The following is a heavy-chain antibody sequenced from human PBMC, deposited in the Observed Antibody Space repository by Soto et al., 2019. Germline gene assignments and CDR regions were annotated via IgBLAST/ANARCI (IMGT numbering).Heavy chain of an antibody. D-gene: IGHD3-22*01. CDR1: GFTVSSNY. Sequence: PGGSLRLSCAASGFTVSSNYMSWVRQAPGKGLEWVSVIYSGGSTYYADSVKGRFTISRDNSKNTLYLQMDSLRAEDTAVYYCARDPYYYDSSGYYPPTQGGYWGQGSLVTVS. CDR2: IYSGGST. CDR3: ARDPYYYDSSGYYPPTQGGY. J-gene: IGHJ4*02. V-gene: IGHV3-66*01.